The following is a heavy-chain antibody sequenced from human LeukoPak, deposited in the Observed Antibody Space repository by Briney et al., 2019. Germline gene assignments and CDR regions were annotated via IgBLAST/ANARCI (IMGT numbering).Heavy chain of an antibody. D-gene: IGHD3-9*01. CDR3: ARGGDYDILTGYSWFDP. V-gene: IGHV4-59*12. J-gene: IGHJ5*02. CDR1: GGSISSYY. CDR2: IYYSGST. Sequence: SETLSLTCTVSGGSISSYYWSWIRQPPGKGLEWIGSIYYSGSTYYNPSLKSRVTISVDTSKNQFSLKLSSVTAADTAVYYCARGGDYDILTGYSWFDPWGQGTLVTVSS.